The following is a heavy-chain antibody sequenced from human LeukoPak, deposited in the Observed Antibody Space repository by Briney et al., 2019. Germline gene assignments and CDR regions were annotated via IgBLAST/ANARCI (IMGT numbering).Heavy chain of an antibody. Sequence: PSETLSLTCAVYGGSFSGYYWSWIRQPPGKGLEWIGEINHSGSTNYNPSLTSRVTISVDTSKNQFSLKLSSVTAADTAVYYCARGRAPSIYVWGGYRPATNYFDYWGQGTLVTVSS. V-gene: IGHV4-34*01. CDR1: GGSFSGYY. J-gene: IGHJ4*02. CDR2: INHSGST. CDR3: ARGRAPSIYVWGGYRPATNYFDY. D-gene: IGHD3-16*02.